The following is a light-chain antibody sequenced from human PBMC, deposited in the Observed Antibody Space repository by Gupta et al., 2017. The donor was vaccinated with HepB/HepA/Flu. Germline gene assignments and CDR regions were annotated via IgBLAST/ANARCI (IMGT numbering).Light chain of an antibody. Sequence: QFVWTQPPSVSAAPGQKVTISCSGSSSNIGRNFVSWYQQLQGTAPKLLIYENNKRRSGMPARFSCSNSGTTATLGITGLPTGDEAAYYCDPWESTLDAGGVFGTGTKVTVL. CDR1: SSNIGRNF. J-gene: IGLJ1*01. V-gene: IGLV1-51*02. CDR2: ENN. CDR3: DPWESTLDAGGV.